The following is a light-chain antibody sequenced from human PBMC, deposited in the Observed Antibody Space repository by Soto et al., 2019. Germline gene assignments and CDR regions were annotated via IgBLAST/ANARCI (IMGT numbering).Light chain of an antibody. CDR2: GAS. J-gene: IGKJ1*01. CDR3: QQYNNWPRT. CDR1: QSVSSN. Sequence: IVMSQSPPAPSLSPRERAARAFRASQSVSSNLAWYQQKPGQAPRLLIYGASTRAIDIPARFSSSGSETEFTLTISSLQSEDFAVYYCQQYNNWPRTFGQGTKVDIK. V-gene: IGKV3-15*01.